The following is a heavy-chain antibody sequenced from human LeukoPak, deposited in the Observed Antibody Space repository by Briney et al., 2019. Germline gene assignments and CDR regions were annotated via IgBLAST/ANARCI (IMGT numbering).Heavy chain of an antibody. CDR1: GYTFTGYY. Sequence: ASVKVSCKASGYTFTGYYMHWVRQAPGQGLEWMGWINPNSGGTNYAQKFQGRVTMTRDTSISTAYMELSRLRSDDTAVYYCARNSGYDSSHEYWGQGTLATVSS. D-gene: IGHD5-12*01. V-gene: IGHV1-2*02. CDR3: ARNSGYDSSHEY. J-gene: IGHJ4*02. CDR2: INPNSGGT.